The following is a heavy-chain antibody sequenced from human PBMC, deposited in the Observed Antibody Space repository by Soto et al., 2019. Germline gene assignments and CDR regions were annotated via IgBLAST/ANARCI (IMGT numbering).Heavy chain of an antibody. J-gene: IGHJ6*04. D-gene: IGHD2-21*01. CDR2: INHSGST. CDR1: AGSFSGYY. CDR3: ARAWFVAYYYYGMDV. Sequence: PETRSLTCAVYAGSFSGYYWSWIRQPPGKGLDWIGEINHSGSTNYNPSLTSRVNISVDTSKNQSSLKLSSETGAVTAVYYCARAWFVAYYYYGMDVWGKATKVTVSS. V-gene: IGHV4-34*01.